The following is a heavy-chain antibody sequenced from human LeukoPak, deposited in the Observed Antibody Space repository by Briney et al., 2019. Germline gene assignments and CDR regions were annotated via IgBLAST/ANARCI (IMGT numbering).Heavy chain of an antibody. CDR3: AGGGEAARSLHY. CDR2: ISSSSYI. D-gene: IGHD6-6*01. Sequence: GGSLRLSCAASGFTFSSYSMNWVRQAPGKGLEWVSSISSSSYIYYADSVKGRFTISRDNSKSTLFVYLQMNSLRTDDTAVYYCAGGGEAARSLHYWGQGTLVTVSS. V-gene: IGHV3-21*01. CDR1: GFTFSSYS. J-gene: IGHJ4*02.